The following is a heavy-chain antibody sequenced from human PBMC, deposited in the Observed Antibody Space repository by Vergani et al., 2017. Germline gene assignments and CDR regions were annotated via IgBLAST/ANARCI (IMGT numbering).Heavy chain of an antibody. CDR1: GGTFSSYA. CDR2: IIPIFGTA. D-gene: IGHD2-21*02. J-gene: IGHJ4*02. CDR3: ARATGDLAYCGGDCPNPPDY. V-gene: IGHV1-69*12. Sequence: QVQLVQSGAEVKKPGSSVKVSCKASGGTFSSYAISWVRQAPGQGLEWMGGIIPIFGTANYAQKFQGRVTITADESTSTAYMELSSLRSEDTAGYYCARATGDLAYCGGDCPNPPDYWGQGTLVTVSS.